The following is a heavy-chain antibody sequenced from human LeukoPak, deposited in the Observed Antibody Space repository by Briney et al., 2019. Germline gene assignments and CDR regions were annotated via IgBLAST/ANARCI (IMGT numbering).Heavy chain of an antibody. CDR2: ISSSSYI. D-gene: IGHD3-3*01. CDR1: GFTFSNYA. CDR3: AFWSGYYRENWFDP. J-gene: IGHJ5*02. V-gene: IGHV3-21*01. Sequence: GRSLRLSCAVSGFTFSNYAIHWVRQAPGKGLEWVSSISSSSYIYYADSVKGRFTISRDNAKNSLYLQMNSLRAEDTAVYYCAFWSGYYRENWFDPWGQGTLVTVSS.